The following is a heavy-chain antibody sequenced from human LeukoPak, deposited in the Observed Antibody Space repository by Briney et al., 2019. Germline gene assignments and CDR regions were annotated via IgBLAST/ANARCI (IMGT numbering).Heavy chain of an antibody. CDR1: GGTFSSYA. J-gene: IGHJ4*02. CDR3: AREDCSGGSCYYGGPFDY. D-gene: IGHD2-15*01. V-gene: IGHV1-69*05. CDR2: IIPIFGTT. Sequence: SVKVSCKASGGTFSSYAITWVRQAPGQGLEWMGRIIPIFGTTKYAQKFQGRVTITTDESTSTTYMDLSSLRSEDTAVYYCAREDCSGGSCYYGGPFDYWGQRTLVTVSS.